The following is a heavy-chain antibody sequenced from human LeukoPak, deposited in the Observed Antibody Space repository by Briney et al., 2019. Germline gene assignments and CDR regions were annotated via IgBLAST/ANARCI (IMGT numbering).Heavy chain of an antibody. J-gene: IGHJ6*03. CDR1: GYSFSVHY. CDR2: INPNSGGT. V-gene: IGHV1-2*02. D-gene: IGHD3-10*01. CDR3: ATNTMVRGVSVLFYYMDV. Sequence: GASVKVSCKASGYSFSVHYIHWVRQAPGQGLEWMGWINPNSGGTNYAQKFQGRVTMTRDTSISTAYMELSRLRSDDTAVYHCATNTMVRGVSVLFYYMDVWGKGTTVTVSS.